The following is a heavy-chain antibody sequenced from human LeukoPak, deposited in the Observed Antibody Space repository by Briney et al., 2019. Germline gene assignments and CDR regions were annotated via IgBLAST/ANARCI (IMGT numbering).Heavy chain of an antibody. J-gene: IGHJ4*02. D-gene: IGHD2-15*01. CDR2: IYYTGST. CDR1: GGSISNYY. V-gene: IGHV4-59*08. CDR3: ARLWSGGSSPDY. Sequence: PSETLSLTCIVSGGSISNYYWSWIRQPPGKGLEWIGYIYYTGSTNYNPSLKSRVTMSVDTSKNQFSLKLTSVTAADSAVYYCARLWSGGSSPDYWGQGTLVTVSS.